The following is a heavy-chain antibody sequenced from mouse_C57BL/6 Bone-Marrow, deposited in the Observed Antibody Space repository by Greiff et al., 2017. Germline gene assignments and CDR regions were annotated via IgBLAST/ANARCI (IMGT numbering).Heavy chain of an antibody. CDR3: ARNYYGSSRYFDV. J-gene: IGHJ1*03. Sequence: QVQLQQSGPGLVQPSQSLSITCTASGFSLTSYGVHWVRQSPGTGLEWLGVIWRGGSTDYNAAFISRLSISKDKSKSQVFFKMNSPHADDTAIYYCARNYYGSSRYFDVWGTGTTVTVSS. CDR1: GFSLTSYG. D-gene: IGHD1-1*01. CDR2: IWRGGST. V-gene: IGHV2-2*01.